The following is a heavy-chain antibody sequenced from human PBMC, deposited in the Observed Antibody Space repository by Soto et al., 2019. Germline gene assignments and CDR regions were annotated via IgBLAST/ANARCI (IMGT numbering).Heavy chain of an antibody. V-gene: IGHV1-3*05. Sequence: QVQLVQSGAEEKKPGASVKVSCKASGYTFTSYAMHWVRQAPGQRLEWMGWINAGNGNTKYSQKFQGRVTITRDTSASTAYMELSSLRSEDTAVYYCERSPGIALAGYWGQVALVIVSS. CDR2: INAGNGNT. D-gene: IGHD6-19*01. CDR1: GYTFTSYA. J-gene: IGHJ4*02. CDR3: ERSPGIALAGY.